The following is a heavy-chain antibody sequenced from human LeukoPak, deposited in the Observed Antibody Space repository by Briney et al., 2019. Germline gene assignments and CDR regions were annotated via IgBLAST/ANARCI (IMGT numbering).Heavy chain of an antibody. D-gene: IGHD2-2*01. Sequence: SQTLSLTCAISGDSVSSNSVTWNWIRQSPSRGLEWLGRTYYRSTWYNDYAVSVRGRITVNPDTSKNQFFLHLNSVTPEDTAVYYCARRLTQYDCFDPWGQGILSPSPQ. V-gene: IGHV6-1*01. CDR2: TYYRSTWYN. CDR1: GDSVSSNSVT. J-gene: IGHJ5*02. CDR3: ARRLTQYDCFDP.